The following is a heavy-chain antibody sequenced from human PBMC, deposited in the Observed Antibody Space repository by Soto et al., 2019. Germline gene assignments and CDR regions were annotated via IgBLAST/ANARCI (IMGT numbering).Heavy chain of an antibody. V-gene: IGHV4-31*01. D-gene: IGHD3-3*01. CDR3: ARGSGYYRNFDS. J-gene: IGHJ4*02. CDR1: GGSITSGGYS. CDR2: IFDSASA. Sequence: QVQLQESGPGLVKPSQTLSLTCYVSGGSITSGGYSWTWIRHQPGKALQWIGYIFDSASAYYNKSIKSLLTIPVDTGQNLFSLELSSVTAADTAVYDCARGSGYYRNFDSWGQGTLVSVSS.